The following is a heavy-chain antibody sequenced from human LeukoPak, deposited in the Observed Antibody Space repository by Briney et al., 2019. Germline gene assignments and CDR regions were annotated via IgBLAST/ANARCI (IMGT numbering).Heavy chain of an antibody. Sequence: PGGSLRLSCAASGFTFSSYGMSWVRQAPGKGLEWVSAISGSGGSTYYADSVKGRFTISRDNSRNTVYLQMITLRAEDTAVYFCATPRGEVRLLDFWGQGTLVTVSS. V-gene: IGHV3-23*01. CDR1: GFTFSSYG. CDR2: ISGSGGST. J-gene: IGHJ4*02. CDR3: ATPRGEVRLLDF. D-gene: IGHD3-16*01.